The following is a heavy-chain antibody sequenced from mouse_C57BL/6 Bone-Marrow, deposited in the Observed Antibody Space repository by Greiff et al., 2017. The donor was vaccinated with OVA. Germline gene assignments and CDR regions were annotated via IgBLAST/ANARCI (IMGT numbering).Heavy chain of an antibody. D-gene: IGHD4-1*01. J-gene: IGHJ4*01. CDR1: GISITTGNYR. V-gene: IGHV3-5*01. Sequence: VQLKESGPGLVKPSQTVFLTCTVTGISITTGNYRWSWIRQFPGNKLEWIGYIYYSGTITYHPSLTSRTTITRDTPKNQFFQEMNSLTAEDTATYFVSRDLGHYAMDYWGQGTSVTVSS. CDR2: IYYSGTI. CDR3: SRDLGHYAMDY.